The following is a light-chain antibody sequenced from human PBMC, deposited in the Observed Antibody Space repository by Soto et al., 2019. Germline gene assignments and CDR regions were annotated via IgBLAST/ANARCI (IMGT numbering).Light chain of an antibody. CDR2: DAS. J-gene: IGKJ1*01. CDR1: QSIVTY. V-gene: IGKV1-5*01. CDR3: QQYNSYSWT. Sequence: DIQMTQSPSSLSASVGDRVTITCRASQSIVTYLNWYLQKPGKAPKLLIYDASSLESGVPSRFSGSGSGTEFTLTISSLQPDDFATYYCQQYNSYSWTFGQGTKVDIK.